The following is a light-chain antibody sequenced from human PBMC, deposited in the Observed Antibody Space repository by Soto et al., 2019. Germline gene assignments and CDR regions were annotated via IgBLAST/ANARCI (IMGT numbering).Light chain of an antibody. CDR3: QQYGSSGT. Sequence: SGLTQYPATLSSSPGERVTLSFGASQSVTTYLAWYQHKPGQAPRLLIYDASHRATGISARFSGSGSGIDFTLTISRLEPEDFAVYYCQQYGSSGTFGQGTKVAIK. V-gene: IGKV3D-20*01. J-gene: IGKJ1*01. CDR2: DAS. CDR1: QSVTTY.